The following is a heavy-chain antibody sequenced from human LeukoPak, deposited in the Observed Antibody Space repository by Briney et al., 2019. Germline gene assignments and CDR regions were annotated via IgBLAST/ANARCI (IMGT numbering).Heavy chain of an antibody. Sequence: SETLSLTCTVSGVSISNYYWSWIRQPPGKGLEGIGYIYYSGSTNYNPSLKSRVTISVDTSKSQFSLNLSSVTAADTAVYYCASERPATENWFFDVWGRGTLVTVSS. CDR3: ASERPATENWFFDV. CDR2: IYYSGST. V-gene: IGHV4-59*01. D-gene: IGHD1-26*01. CDR1: GVSISNYY. J-gene: IGHJ2*01.